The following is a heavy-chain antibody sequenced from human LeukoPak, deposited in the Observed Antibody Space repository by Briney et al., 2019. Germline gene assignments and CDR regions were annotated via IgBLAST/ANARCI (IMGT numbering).Heavy chain of an antibody. D-gene: IGHD3-9*01. CDR1: GFTFSSYA. CDR3: AKENNVLRYFDWIIRG. CDR2: ISGSGGST. Sequence: HPGRSLRLSCAASGFTFSSYAMHWVRQAPGKGLGWVSAISGSGGSTYYADSVKGRFTISRDNSKNTLYLQMNSLRAEDTAVYYCAKENNVLRYFDWIIRGWGQGTLVTVSS. V-gene: IGHV3-23*01. J-gene: IGHJ4*02.